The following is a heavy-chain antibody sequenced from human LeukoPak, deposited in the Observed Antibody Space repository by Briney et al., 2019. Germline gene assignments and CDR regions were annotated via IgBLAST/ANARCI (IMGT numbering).Heavy chain of an antibody. D-gene: IGHD6-13*01. V-gene: IGHV1-69*13. CDR2: IIPIFGTA. CDR3: ARAYSSSWSRMGYYYYGMDV. J-gene: IGHJ6*02. Sequence: SVKASCKASGGTFSSYAISWVRQAPGQGLEWMGGIIPIFGTANYAQKFQGRVTITADESTSTAYMELSSLRSEDTAVYYCARAYSSSWSRMGYYYYGMDVWGQGTTVTVSS. CDR1: GGTFSSYA.